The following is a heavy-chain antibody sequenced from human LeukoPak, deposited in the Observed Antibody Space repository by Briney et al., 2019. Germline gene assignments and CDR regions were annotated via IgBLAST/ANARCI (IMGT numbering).Heavy chain of an antibody. D-gene: IGHD3-10*01. CDR2: ISSSGSTI. CDR1: GFTFSSYA. V-gene: IGHV3-48*04. J-gene: IGHJ6*02. Sequence: GGSLRLSCAASGFTFSSYAMSWVRQALGKGLEWVSYISSSGSTIYYADSVKGRFTISRDNAKNSLYLQMNSLRAEDTAVYYCARGRGLLWFGESGTYGMDVWGQGTTVTVSS. CDR3: ARGRGLLWFGESGTYGMDV.